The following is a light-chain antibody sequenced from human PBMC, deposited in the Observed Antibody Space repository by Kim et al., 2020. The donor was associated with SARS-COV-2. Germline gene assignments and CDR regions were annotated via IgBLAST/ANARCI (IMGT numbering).Light chain of an antibody. CDR1: SSDVGSYNL. CDR3: CSCAGGRAYV. CDR2: ELD. J-gene: IGLJ1*01. V-gene: IGLV2-23*02. Sequence: QSALTQPASVSGSPVKSITISCTGASSDVGSYNLVSWYQQHPGKAPKLMIYELDKRPSGVSNRFSGSKSGNTASLTISGLQTEDEADYYCCSCAGGRAYVFGTGTKVTVL.